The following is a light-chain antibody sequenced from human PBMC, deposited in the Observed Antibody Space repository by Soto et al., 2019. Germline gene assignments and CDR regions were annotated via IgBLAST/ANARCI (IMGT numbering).Light chain of an antibody. V-gene: IGKV3-11*01. Sequence: EVVMTQSPATLSVSPGETATLSCRASQSLTTYLAWYQQKPDQAPRLLIYDASNRATGIPARFSGSGSGTDFTLTISSLEAEDFAVYYCQQRSNWPPITFGQGTRLEIK. CDR3: QQRSNWPPIT. CDR2: DAS. J-gene: IGKJ5*01. CDR1: QSLTTY.